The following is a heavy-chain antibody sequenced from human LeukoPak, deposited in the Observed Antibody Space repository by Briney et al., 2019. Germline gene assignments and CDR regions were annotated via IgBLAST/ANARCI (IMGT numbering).Heavy chain of an antibody. J-gene: IGHJ6*03. D-gene: IGHD6-19*01. CDR3: ARDRIAVAGRKYYYYMDV. V-gene: IGHV1-69*06. CDR1: GGTFSSYA. CDR2: IIPSLGTA. Sequence: ASVKVSCKASGGTFSSYAIGWVRQAPGQGLEWMGGIIPSLGTANYAQKFKGRVTITADKSTSTAYMELSSLRSEDTAVYYCARDRIAVAGRKYYYYMDVWGKGTTVTVSS.